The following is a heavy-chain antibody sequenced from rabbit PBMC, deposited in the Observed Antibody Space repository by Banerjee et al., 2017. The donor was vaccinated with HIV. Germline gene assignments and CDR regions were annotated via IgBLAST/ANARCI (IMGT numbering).Heavy chain of an antibody. Sequence: QEQLEESGGGLVQPEASLTLTCTASGFDLSNYYYMYWVRQAPGKGLEWIGCIYTGGSGGIYYASWAKGRFTISKTSSTTVTLQMTSLTAADTATYFCGRSSYAGYAGYGYGFNLWGPGTLVTVS. V-gene: IGHV1S45*01. J-gene: IGHJ4*01. CDR2: IYTGGSGGI. CDR1: GFDLSNYYY. CDR3: GRSSYAGYAGYGYGFNL. D-gene: IGHD7-1*01.